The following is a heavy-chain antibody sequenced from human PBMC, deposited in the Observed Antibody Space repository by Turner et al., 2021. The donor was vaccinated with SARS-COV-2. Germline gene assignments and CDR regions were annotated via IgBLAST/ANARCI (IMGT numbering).Heavy chain of an antibody. CDR1: GFTFSSYA. J-gene: IGHJ1*01. V-gene: IGHV3-21*02. CDR2: ISSSSTYI. CDR3: ARVGYCSTTSCYTYTSEYFQH. Sequence: EVQLVESGGGLVKPGGSLRLSCEASGFTFSSYAMVWVRQAPGKGLEWVSSISSSSTYIYYADSVRGRFTISRDNAKNSLYLQMNSLRAEDTAVYYCARVGYCSTTSCYTYTSEYFQHWGQGTLVSVSS. D-gene: IGHD2-2*02.